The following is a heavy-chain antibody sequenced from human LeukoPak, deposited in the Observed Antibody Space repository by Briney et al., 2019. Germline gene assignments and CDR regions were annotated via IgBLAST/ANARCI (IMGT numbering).Heavy chain of an antibody. CDR1: GFIFSKYW. V-gene: IGHV3-7*01. D-gene: IGHD1-26*01. CDR3: ARDKIVGATHFDY. Sequence: PGGSLRLSCVASGFIFSKYWMTWVRQAPGKGLEWVANIKEDGSEKYYVDSVKGRFTISRDNAKNSLYLQMNSLRAEDTAVYYCARDKIVGATHFDYWGQGTLVTVSS. J-gene: IGHJ4*02. CDR2: IKEDGSEK.